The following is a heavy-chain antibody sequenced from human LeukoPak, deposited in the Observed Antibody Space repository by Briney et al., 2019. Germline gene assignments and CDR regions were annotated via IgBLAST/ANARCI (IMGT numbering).Heavy chain of an antibody. Sequence: PGGPLSPSFAALGLPFVASYLSWIGRAPGKGLGWVSYISSSGSTIYYADSVKGRFTISRDNAKNSLYLQMNSLRAEDTAVYYCASSGWYAVDIWGQGTMVTVSS. CDR1: GLPFVASY. CDR2: ISSSGSTI. D-gene: IGHD6-19*01. CDR3: ASSGWYAVDI. J-gene: IGHJ3*02. V-gene: IGHV3-11*04.